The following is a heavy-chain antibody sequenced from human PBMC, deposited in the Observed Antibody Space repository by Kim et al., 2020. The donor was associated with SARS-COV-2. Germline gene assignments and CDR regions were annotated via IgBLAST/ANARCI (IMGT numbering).Heavy chain of an antibody. J-gene: IGHJ4*02. D-gene: IGHD3-9*01. Sequence: EPVKGRFTISRDDSRNTLYLQMNSLKAEDTAMYYCTADVPTLTNSPFDYWGQGTLVTVSS. V-gene: IGHV3-15*01. CDR3: TADVPTLTNSPFDY.